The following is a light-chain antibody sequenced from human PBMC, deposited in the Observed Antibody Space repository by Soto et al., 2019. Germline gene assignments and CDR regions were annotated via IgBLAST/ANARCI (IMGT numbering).Light chain of an antibody. CDR2: GAS. J-gene: IGKJ5*01. CDR3: QQYNKWPPA. V-gene: IGKV3-15*01. CDR1: QSVSSA. Sequence: EIVMTQSPATLSVSPGEGATLSCMASQSVSSALAWYQQKPGQAPRLLIYGASTRATGIPARFSGSGSGTEFTLTISSLQSEDFEVYYCQQYNKWPPAFGQGTRLEIK.